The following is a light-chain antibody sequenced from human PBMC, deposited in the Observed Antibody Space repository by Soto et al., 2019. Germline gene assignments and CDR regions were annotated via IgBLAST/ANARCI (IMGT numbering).Light chain of an antibody. CDR1: HNIEIY. Sequence: DIQMTQSPSSLSASVGDRVTITCRASHNIEIYLNWYQQKPGKAPNLLIHTASTVHSGVPSRFSGNRSGTDFTITITSLQPEDFGTYYCQQSYSSVRTVGQGTKVE. CDR2: TAS. CDR3: QQSYSSVRT. V-gene: IGKV1-39*01. J-gene: IGKJ1*01.